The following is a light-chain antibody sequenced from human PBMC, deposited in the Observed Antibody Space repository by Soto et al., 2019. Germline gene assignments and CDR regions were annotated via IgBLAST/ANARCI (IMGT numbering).Light chain of an antibody. J-gene: IGKJ5*01. CDR1: QDITNY. V-gene: IGKV1-33*01. CDR2: DAS. Sequence: DIHMSQSPSSLSASVGYRFTITCQASQDITNYLNWYQQKPGKAPKLLIYDASNLETGVPSRFSGSGSGTDFTFTISSLQPEDIEPYYCQQYDNLPITFGQGTRLEIK. CDR3: QQYDNLPIT.